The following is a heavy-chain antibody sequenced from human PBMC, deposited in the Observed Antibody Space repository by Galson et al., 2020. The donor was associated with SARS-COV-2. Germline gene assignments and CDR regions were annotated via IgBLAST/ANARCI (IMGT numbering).Heavy chain of an antibody. J-gene: IGHJ6*02. CDR3: ARGTVVVPAAITPYYYYGMDV. V-gene: IGHV4-34*01. CDR1: GGSFSGYY. D-gene: IGHD2-2*02. CDR2: INHSGST. Sequence: SETLSLTCAVYGGSFSGYYWSWIRQPPGKGLEWIGEINHSGSTNYNPSLKSRVNITVDTSKNQFSLKLSSVTAADTAVYYCARGTVVVPAAITPYYYYGMDVWGQGTTVTVSS.